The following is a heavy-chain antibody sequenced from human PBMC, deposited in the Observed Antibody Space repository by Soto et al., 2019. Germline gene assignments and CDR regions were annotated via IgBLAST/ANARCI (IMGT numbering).Heavy chain of an antibody. CDR3: ARPSRVGAAARDTLDL. CDR1: GYTFTAYY. CDR2: SNPNTEYT. V-gene: IGHV1-2*02. Sequence: ASVKVSCKASGYTFTAYYMHWVRRAPGQGLEWIGWSNPNTEYTKYAQTFQGRLTLTRDRSSATAFLELTNLRSDDTAVYYCARPSRVGAAARDTLDLWGQGTLVTVSS. D-gene: IGHD2-15*01. J-gene: IGHJ1*01.